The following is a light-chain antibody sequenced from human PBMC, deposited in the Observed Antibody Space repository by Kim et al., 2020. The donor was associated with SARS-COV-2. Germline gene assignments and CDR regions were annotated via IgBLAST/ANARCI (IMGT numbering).Light chain of an antibody. J-gene: IGLJ1*01. CDR3: QAWDSSTYV. CDR2: QDT. CDR1: KLGDKY. V-gene: IGLV3-1*01. Sequence: SYELTQPPSVSVSPGQTANITCSGDKLGDKYAGWYQLKPGQSPVQVIYQDTKRPSGIPERFSGSNSGNTATLTISGTQAMEEADYYCQAWDSSTYVFGTGTKVTVL.